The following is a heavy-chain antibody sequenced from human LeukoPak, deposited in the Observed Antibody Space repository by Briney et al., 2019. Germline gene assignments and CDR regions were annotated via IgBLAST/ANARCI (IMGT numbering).Heavy chain of an antibody. V-gene: IGHV3-15*01. CDR2: IKSKTDGGTT. D-gene: IGHD6-19*01. J-gene: IGHJ4*02. CDR3: TPSIAVAGSLDY. Sequence: GGSLRLSCAASGFTLSNVWMSWVRQAPGKGLEWVGRIKSKTDGGTTDYAAPVKGRFTISRDDSKNTLNLQMNSLKTEDTAVYYCTPSIAVAGSLDYWGQGTLVTVSS. CDR1: GFTLSNVW.